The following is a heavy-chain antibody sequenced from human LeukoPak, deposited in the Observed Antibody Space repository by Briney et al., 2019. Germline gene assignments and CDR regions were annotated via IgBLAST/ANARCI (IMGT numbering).Heavy chain of an antibody. CDR1: GFTFSSFG. V-gene: IGHV3-33*01. D-gene: IGHD5-12*01. CDR3: VRGSGGDGYGYWGDN. CDR2: IWSHGNEI. J-gene: IGHJ4*02. Sequence: GGSLRLSCAASGFTFSSFGMHWVRKAPGKGLEWVAVIWSHGNEIHYVDSVKGRFTISRDNFRNTLYLQMNSLRVEDSAVYYCVRGSGGDGYGYWGDNWGQGTLVTVSS.